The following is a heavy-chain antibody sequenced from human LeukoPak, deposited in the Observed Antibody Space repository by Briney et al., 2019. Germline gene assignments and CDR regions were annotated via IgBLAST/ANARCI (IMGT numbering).Heavy chain of an antibody. V-gene: IGHV4-61*02. Sequence: SETPSLTCTVSGGSITSAGYSWGWIRQPAGKGLEWIGRIYSSGSTNSNPSLKSRVTISVDTSKNQFSLKLRSVTAADTAVYFCARGYCTTTSCSENRYYFDSWGQGALVTVSS. CDR3: ARGYCTTTSCSENRYYFDS. CDR2: IYSSGST. D-gene: IGHD2-2*01. J-gene: IGHJ4*02. CDR1: GGSITSAGYS.